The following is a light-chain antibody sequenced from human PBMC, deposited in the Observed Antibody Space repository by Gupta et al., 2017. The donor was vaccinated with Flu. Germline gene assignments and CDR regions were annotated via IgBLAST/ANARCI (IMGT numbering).Light chain of an antibody. CDR1: QIISSW. CDR3: QQYNSYPYT. CDR2: KAS. J-gene: IGKJ2*01. V-gene: IGKV1-5*03. Sequence: DIQMTQSPSTLSASIGDRVTITCRATQIISSWLAWYQQKPGKAPKLLIFKASTLESGVPSRFSGSGSGTEFTLTISSLQPDDCATYYCQQYNSYPYTFGQGTKLESK.